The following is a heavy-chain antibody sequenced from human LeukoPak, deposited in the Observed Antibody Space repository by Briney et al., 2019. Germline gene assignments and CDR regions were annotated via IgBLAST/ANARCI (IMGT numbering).Heavy chain of an antibody. CDR2: IKEDGSEK. J-gene: IGHJ4*02. CDR3: ARISGRGTYPGVLGY. D-gene: IGHD3-10*01. CDR1: GFTFRSFW. V-gene: IGHV3-7*01. Sequence: PGGSLRLSCAASGFTFRSFWMTWVRQAPGKGLEWVANIKEDGSEKFYDDSVKGRFTISRDNAKNSLYLEMNGLRGEDTAVYYCARISGRGTYPGVLGYWGQGTLAIVSS.